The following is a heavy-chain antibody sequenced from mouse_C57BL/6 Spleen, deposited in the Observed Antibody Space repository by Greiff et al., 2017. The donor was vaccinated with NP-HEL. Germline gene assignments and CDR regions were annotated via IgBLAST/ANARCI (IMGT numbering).Heavy chain of an antibody. V-gene: IGHV5-6*02. Sequence: DVKLVESGGDLVKPGGSLKLSCAASGFTFSSYGMSWVRQTPDKRLEWVATISSGGSYTYYPDSVKGRFTISRDNAKNTLYLQMSSLKSEDTAMYYCARRDYSTPMDYWGQGTSVTVSS. CDR1: GFTFSSYG. CDR3: ARRDYSTPMDY. J-gene: IGHJ4*01. CDR2: ISSGGSYT. D-gene: IGHD2-5*01.